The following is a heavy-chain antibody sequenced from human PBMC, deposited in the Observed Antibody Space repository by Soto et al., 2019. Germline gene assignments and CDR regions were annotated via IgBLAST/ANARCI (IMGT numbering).Heavy chain of an antibody. CDR2: ISAYNGNT. V-gene: IGHV1-18*01. J-gene: IGHJ3*02. D-gene: IGHD3-22*01. Sequence: ASVKVSFKASWYTLTIYFISLFLQAPLQWAELMGCISAYNGNTNYAQKLQGRVTMTTDTSTSTAYMELRSLRSDDTAVDYCASPQNYDSSGHGDFDICGKGKMVNVSS. CDR3: ASPQNYDSSGHGDFDI. CDR1: WYTLTIYF.